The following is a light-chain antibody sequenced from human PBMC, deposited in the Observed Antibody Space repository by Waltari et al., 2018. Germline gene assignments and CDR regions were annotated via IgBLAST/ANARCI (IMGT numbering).Light chain of an antibody. J-gene: IGLJ3*02. V-gene: IGLV2-14*01. CDR2: DVS. Sequence: QSALTQPTSVSGSPGQSITISCPGTSRDVGFYNYVSWYQQSPGKVPRLLIYDVSARPSGISIRFSGSKSGNTASLTISGLQADDEADYYCNSYTGSSSWVFGGGTKLTVL. CDR3: NSYTGSSSWV. CDR1: SRDVGFYNY.